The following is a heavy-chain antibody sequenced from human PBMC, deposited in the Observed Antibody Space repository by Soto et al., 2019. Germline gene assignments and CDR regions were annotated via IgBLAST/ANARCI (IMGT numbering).Heavy chain of an antibody. CDR2: INDSGST. CDR1: EGAFRGYY. J-gene: IGHJ3*01. Sequence: QTLSLTCAVYEGAFRGYYWSWIRQPPGKGLEWLGEINDSGSTNYNPSLKRRITISLDTSTKEISLRLSSVTAADTVVYYCARERGRYCSGERCYAFGPWCQGAFVT. V-gene: IGHV4-34*01. D-gene: IGHD2-15*01. CDR3: ARERGRYCSGERCYAFGP.